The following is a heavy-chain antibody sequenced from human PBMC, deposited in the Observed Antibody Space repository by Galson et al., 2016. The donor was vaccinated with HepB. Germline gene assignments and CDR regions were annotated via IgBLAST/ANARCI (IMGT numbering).Heavy chain of an antibody. V-gene: IGHV3-21*01. CDR3: SRDWVLLWFGGPYTYRPCYDY. J-gene: IGHJ4*02. CDR2: ISSSSSYI. Sequence: SLRLSCAASGFTFSSYSMNWVRQAPGKGLEWVSSISSSSSYIYYADSVKGRFTISRDDAKNSLYLQMNSLRAEDTAVYYLSRDWVLLWFGGPYTYRPCYDYWGQGTLVTVSS. D-gene: IGHD3-10*01. CDR1: GFTFSSYS.